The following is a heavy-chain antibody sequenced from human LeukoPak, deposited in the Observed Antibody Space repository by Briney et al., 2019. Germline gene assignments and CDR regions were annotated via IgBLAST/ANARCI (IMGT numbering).Heavy chain of an antibody. Sequence: ASVKVSCKASGYTFTGYYMHWVRQAPGQGLEWMGWINPNSGGTNYAQKFQGRVTMTRDTSISTAYMELSRLRSDDTAVYYCARGPTIYYYDSSGYCYDYWGQRTLVTVSS. CDR1: GYTFTGYY. V-gene: IGHV1-2*02. CDR3: ARGPTIYYYDSSGYCYDY. D-gene: IGHD3-22*01. J-gene: IGHJ4*02. CDR2: INPNSGGT.